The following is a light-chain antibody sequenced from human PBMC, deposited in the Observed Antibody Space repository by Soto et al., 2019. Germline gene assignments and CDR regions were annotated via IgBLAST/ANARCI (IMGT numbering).Light chain of an antibody. Sequence: QSVLTQPASVSGSPGQSITISCTGTSSDVGDYNFVSWYQQHAGKAPQLMIYEVINRPSGVSNRFSGSKSGNTASLTISGLQTEDEADYYCSSYTSGNTWVFGGGTKLTVL. J-gene: IGLJ3*02. CDR3: SSYTSGNTWV. CDR1: SSDVGDYNF. V-gene: IGLV2-14*01. CDR2: EVI.